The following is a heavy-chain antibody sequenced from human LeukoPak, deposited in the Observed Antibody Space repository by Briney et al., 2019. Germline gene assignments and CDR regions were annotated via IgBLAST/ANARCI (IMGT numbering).Heavy chain of an antibody. CDR1: GFIFSNYG. D-gene: IGHD6-19*01. Sequence: GGSLRLSCAASGFIFSNYGMHWVRQAPGKGLEWVAFIRYDESNKFYADSVKGRFTISRDNSKNILFLQMDSLRAEDTAVYYCATMQWLEGVDWFDPWGQGTLVTVSS. V-gene: IGHV3-30*02. CDR2: IRYDESNK. J-gene: IGHJ5*02. CDR3: ATMQWLEGVDWFDP.